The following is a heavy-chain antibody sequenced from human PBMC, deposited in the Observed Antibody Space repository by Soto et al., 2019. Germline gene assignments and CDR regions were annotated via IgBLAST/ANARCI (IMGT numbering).Heavy chain of an antibody. CDR3: ARAYDRTVSPARYFGL. Sequence: QVQLQESGPGLAKPSGTLSLTCAVSGASISSSDWWTWVRQPPGKGLEWIGEISHSGSTNYSPSRRGGVTISVDKVKIQFSLKLTSVTAADTAVYYCARAYDRTVSPARYFGLWCQGTLVTVSS. D-gene: IGHD3-22*01. V-gene: IGHV4-4*02. CDR1: GASISSSDW. J-gene: IGHJ4*02. CDR2: ISHSGST.